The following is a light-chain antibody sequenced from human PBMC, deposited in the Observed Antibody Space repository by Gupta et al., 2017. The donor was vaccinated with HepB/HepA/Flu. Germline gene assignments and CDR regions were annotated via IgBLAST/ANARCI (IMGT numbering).Light chain of an antibody. Sequence: IVLTQSPGTVSLSPGERATLSCRASQRLKNTYLCWYQQTPGQATTLLNYEVSGRANGIPDMFSGSGSGAFVILTISRLASEYVAVYYCQHNSYPRTFGEGTKVEI. V-gene: IGKV3-20*01. J-gene: IGKJ4*02. CDR2: EVS. CDR1: QRLKNTY. CDR3: QHNSYPRT.